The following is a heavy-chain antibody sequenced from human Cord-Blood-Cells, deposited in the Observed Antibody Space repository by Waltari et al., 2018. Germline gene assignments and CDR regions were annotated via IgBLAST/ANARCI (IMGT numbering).Heavy chain of an antibody. Sequence: QVQLQESGPGLVKPSQTLSLTCTVSGGSISSGSYYWSWIRQPAGKGLEWIGYIYTSVSTNYNPSLKGRVTISVDTSKNQFSLKLSSVTAADTAVYYCARAFGEGWFDPWGQGTLVTVSS. CDR3: ARAFGEGWFDP. J-gene: IGHJ5*02. CDR1: GGSISSGSYY. D-gene: IGHD3-16*01. V-gene: IGHV4-61*09. CDR2: IYTSVST.